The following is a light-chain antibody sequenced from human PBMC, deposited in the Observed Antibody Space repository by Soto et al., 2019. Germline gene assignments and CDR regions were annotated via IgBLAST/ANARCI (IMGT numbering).Light chain of an antibody. CDR3: CSYAGRFVV. V-gene: IGLV2-11*01. CDR1: SSDVGGYNY. J-gene: IGLJ2*01. Sequence: QSALTQPRSVSGSPGQSVTISCTGTSSDVGGYNYVSWYQQHPGKAPKLMIYDVSKRPSGVPDRFSGSKSGNTASLTISGLQAEDEADYYCCSYAGRFVVXXGGTKLTVL. CDR2: DVS.